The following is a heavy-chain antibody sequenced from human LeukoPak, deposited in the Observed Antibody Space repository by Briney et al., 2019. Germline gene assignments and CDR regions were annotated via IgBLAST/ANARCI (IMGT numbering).Heavy chain of an antibody. CDR1: GYTFTSYD. CDR2: MNPNSGNT. Sequence: GASVKVSCKASGYTFTSYDINWVRQATGQGLEWMGWMNPNSGNTGYAQKFQGRVTITADESTSTAYMELSSLRSEDTAVYYCARAPTMVRGVIPWGPFDYWGQGTLVTVSS. D-gene: IGHD3-10*01. J-gene: IGHJ4*02. V-gene: IGHV1-8*01. CDR3: ARAPTMVRGVIPWGPFDY.